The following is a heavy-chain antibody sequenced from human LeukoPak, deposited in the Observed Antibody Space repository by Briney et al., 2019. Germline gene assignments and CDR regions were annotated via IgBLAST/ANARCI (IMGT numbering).Heavy chain of an antibody. D-gene: IGHD5-12*01. CDR3: ARLSSGYEKVDP. J-gene: IGHJ5*02. V-gene: IGHV4-34*01. CDR1: GFTFSSYA. Sequence: PGGSLRLSCAASGFTFSSYAMSWVRQAPGKGLEWIGEINHSGSTNYNPSLKSRVTISVDTSKNQFSLKLSSVTAADTAVYYCARLSSGYEKVDPWGQGALVTVSS. CDR2: INHSGST.